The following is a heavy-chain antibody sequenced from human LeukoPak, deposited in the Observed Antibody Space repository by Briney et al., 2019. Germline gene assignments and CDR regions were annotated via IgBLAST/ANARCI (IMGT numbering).Heavy chain of an antibody. CDR3: ARQTYYSSGYFDY. Sequence: PSETLSLTCTVSGGPISSSNYYWGWIRQPPGKGLEWIGSFYYSGSTYYKPSLKGRVTISVDTPMNQFSLKLSSVTAADTAVYYCARQTYYSSGYFDYWGQGTLVTVSS. D-gene: IGHD3-22*01. CDR2: FYYSGST. CDR1: GGPISSSNYY. J-gene: IGHJ4*02. V-gene: IGHV4-39*01.